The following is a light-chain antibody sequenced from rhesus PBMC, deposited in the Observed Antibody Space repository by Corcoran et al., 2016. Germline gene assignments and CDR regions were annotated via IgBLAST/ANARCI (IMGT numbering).Light chain of an antibody. CDR2: LVS. CDR3: MQALLSPWT. Sequence: DIVLTQTPLSLPVTLGEPASISCRSSQNLVYSDGKTYLYWYLQKPGQSPQLLMYLVSKRASGVPEKFSGMGSGTDFTLEISRVEAEDVGVYYCMQALLSPWTIGQGTKVEI. CDR1: QNLVYSDGKTY. V-gene: IGKV2-82*02. J-gene: IGKJ1*01.